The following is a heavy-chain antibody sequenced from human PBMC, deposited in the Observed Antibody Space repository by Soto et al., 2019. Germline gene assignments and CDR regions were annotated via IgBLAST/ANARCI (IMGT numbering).Heavy chain of an antibody. CDR3: AKVAAAGAMDV. Sequence: SLRLACVASGFTVNSHGAHWVRQAPGKGLEWVAVISYDGSNKYYADSVKGRFTISRDNSKNTLYLQMNSLRAEDTAVYYCAKVAAAGAMDVWGQGTTVTVSS. D-gene: IGHD6-13*01. J-gene: IGHJ6*02. V-gene: IGHV3-30*18. CDR1: GFTVNSHG. CDR2: ISYDGSNK.